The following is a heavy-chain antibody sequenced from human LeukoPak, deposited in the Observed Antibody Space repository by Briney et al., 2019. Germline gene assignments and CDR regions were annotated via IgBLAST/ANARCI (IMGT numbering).Heavy chain of an antibody. J-gene: IGHJ4*02. D-gene: IGHD6-13*01. Sequence: SETLSLTCAVYGGSFSGYYWSWIRQPPGKGLEWIGETNHSGSTNYSPSLKSRVTISVDTSKNQFSLKLSSVTAADTAVYYCARKGPLGAAAGTMDYWGQGTLVTVSS. CDR1: GGSFSGYY. V-gene: IGHV4-34*01. CDR2: TNHSGST. CDR3: ARKGPLGAAAGTMDY.